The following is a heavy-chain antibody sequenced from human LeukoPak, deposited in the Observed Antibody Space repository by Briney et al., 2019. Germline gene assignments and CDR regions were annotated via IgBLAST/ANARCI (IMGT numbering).Heavy chain of an antibody. D-gene: IGHD3-10*01. CDR3: ARAPRAYYGSGSYLGY. CDR2: INHRGST. V-gene: IGHV4-34*01. Sequence: SETLSLTCTVYGGSFSGYYWSWIRQPPGRGLEWIGEINHRGSTNYNPSLKSRVTISVDTSKNQFSLKLSSVTAADTAVYYCARAPRAYYGSGSYLGYWGQGTLVTVSS. J-gene: IGHJ4*02. CDR1: GGSFSGYY.